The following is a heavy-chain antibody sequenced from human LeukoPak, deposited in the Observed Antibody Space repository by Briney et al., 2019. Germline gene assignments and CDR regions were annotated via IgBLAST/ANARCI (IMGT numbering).Heavy chain of an antibody. CDR2: ISSSSSYI. CDR1: GFTFSSYS. D-gene: IGHD1-26*01. V-gene: IGHV3-21*01. CDR3: ARDYGANWSDP. Sequence: GGSLRLSCAASGFTFSSYSMNWVRQAPGKGLEWGSSISSSSSYIYYADSVKGRFTISRDNAKNSLYLQMNSLRAEDTAVYYCARDYGANWSDPWGQGTLVTVSS. J-gene: IGHJ5*02.